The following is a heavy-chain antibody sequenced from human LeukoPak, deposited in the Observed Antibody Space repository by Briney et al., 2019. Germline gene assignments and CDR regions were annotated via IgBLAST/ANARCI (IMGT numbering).Heavy chain of an antibody. CDR1: GFTFSSYW. Sequence: PGGSLRLSCAASGFTFSSYWMSWVRQAPGKGLERVANIKQDGSEKYYVDSVKGRFTISRDNAKNSLYLQMNSLRAEDTAVYYCARHDYGDEFDYWGQGTLVTVSS. CDR3: ARHDYGDEFDY. J-gene: IGHJ4*02. CDR2: IKQDGSEK. V-gene: IGHV3-7*01. D-gene: IGHD4-17*01.